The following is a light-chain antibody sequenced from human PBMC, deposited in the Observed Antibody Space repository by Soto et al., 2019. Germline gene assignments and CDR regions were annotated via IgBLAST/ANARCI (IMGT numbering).Light chain of an antibody. CDR2: GAS. CDR1: QSVGNN. Sequence: EIVMTQSPATLSVSPGERVTLSCRASQSVGNNLAWYQQKTGQVPRLLIHGASTRATGIPARFSGSGSGTEFTLTISSLQSEDFDVYYCQQCDNWPRTFGQGTKVDIK. J-gene: IGKJ2*01. CDR3: QQCDNWPRT. V-gene: IGKV3-15*01.